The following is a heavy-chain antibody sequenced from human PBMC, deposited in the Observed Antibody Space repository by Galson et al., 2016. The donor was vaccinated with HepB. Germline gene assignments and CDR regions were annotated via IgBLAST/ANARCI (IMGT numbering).Heavy chain of an antibody. CDR3: ARDRCGSLMIFPVGAFDL. CDR1: GFTVSNIY. D-gene: IGHD3-9*01. J-gene: IGHJ3*01. V-gene: IGHV3-66*02. CDR2: IYSGGYT. Sequence: SLRLSCAASGFTVSNIYMNWVRQAPGKGLEWVSTIYSGGYTYYSGSVKGRFTISRDNSRNPVYLQMNSLRPEGTAVYYCARDRCGSLMIFPVGAFDLWGRGTLVTVSS.